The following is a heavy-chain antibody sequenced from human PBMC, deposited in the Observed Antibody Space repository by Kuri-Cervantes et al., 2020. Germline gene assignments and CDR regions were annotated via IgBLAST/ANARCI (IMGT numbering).Heavy chain of an antibody. J-gene: IGHJ4*02. V-gene: IGHV3-20*01. D-gene: IGHD2-8*01. CDR3: ARLYCTNGVCFYYFDY. CDR2: INWNGGST. Sequence: GESLKISCAASGFNFDDYGMSWVRQAPGKGLEWVSGINWNGGSTGYADSVKGRLTISRDNAKNSLYLQMNSLRAEDTALYHCARLYCTNGVCFYYFDYWGQGTLVTVSS. CDR1: GFNFDDYG.